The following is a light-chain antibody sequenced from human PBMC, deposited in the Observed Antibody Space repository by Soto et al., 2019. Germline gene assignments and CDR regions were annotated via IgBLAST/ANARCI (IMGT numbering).Light chain of an antibody. J-gene: IGLJ1*01. CDR2: ANT. V-gene: IGLV1-40*01. CDR3: HSYYSSLRNSV. Sequence: QSVLTQPPSVSGAPGQRLTISCTGSSSNIGAGYDVHWYQQFPGTAPTLLIYANTNRPSGVPDRFSASRSGPSASLAITGLQADDEADYYCHSYYSSLRNSVFGTGTTLTVL. CDR1: SSNIGAGYD.